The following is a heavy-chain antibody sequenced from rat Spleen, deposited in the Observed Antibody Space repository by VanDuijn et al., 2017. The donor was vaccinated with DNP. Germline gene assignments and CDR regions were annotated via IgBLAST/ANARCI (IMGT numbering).Heavy chain of an antibody. CDR3: ARGHYSGDYFDY. Sequence: VQLEESGPGLVQPSQTLSLTCTVSGFSLTSYGVSWVHQPPGKGLEWIAAIWSGGNTYYNSALKSRLTISRDTSKSQVLLKMNSLQIEDTAMYFCARGHYSGDYFDYWGHGVMVTVSS. D-gene: IGHD1-1*01. CDR2: IWSGGNT. CDR1: GFSLTSYG. J-gene: IGHJ2*01. V-gene: IGHV2S8*01.